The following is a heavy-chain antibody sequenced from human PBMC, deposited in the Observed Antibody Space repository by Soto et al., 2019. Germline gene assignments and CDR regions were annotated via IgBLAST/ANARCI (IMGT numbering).Heavy chain of an antibody. D-gene: IGHD1-26*01. Sequence: GSLGLSGAACILTFSSYWVSGVREAPGKGLEWVGNIKEDGSEKNYVDSVKGRFTISRDNAKNSLYLQMNSLRAEDTAVYYCATEIVGATPLFDFWGQGTLVTVSS. J-gene: IGHJ4*02. CDR1: ILTFSSYW. CDR3: ATEIVGATPLFDF. CDR2: IKEDGSEK. V-gene: IGHV3-7*03.